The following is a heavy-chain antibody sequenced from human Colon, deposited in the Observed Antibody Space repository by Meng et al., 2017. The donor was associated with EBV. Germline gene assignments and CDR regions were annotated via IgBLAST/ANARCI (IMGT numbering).Heavy chain of an antibody. CDR2: IYHSGST. CDR3: ARVGAYCGGDCYHPR. CDR1: GGSLSSRNW. D-gene: IGHD2-21*02. J-gene: IGHJ4*02. Sequence: QVQRQESGPGLVKPSGTLPLTCAVSGGSLSSRNWWSWVRQPPGKGLEWIGEIYHSGSTNYNPSLKSRVTISVDESKNQFSLRLSSVTAADTAVYYCARVGAYCGGDCYHPRWGQGTLVTVSS. V-gene: IGHV4-4*02.